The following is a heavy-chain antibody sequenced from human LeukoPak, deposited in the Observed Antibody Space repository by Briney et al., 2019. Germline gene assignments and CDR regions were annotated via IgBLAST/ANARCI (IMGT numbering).Heavy chain of an antibody. Sequence: ASVKVSCQASGYIFSNFEINWVRQAAGQGLEWMGWIRPNSGNTVYAQKFRGRVTFTRDTSANTAYMELNSLGSEDTGLYYCVRAVTDDDFSGGYPNWFDPWGQGTLVTVSS. V-gene: IGHV1-8*01. CDR3: VRAVTDDDFSGGYPNWFDP. CDR2: IRPNSGNT. J-gene: IGHJ5*02. CDR1: GYIFSNFE. D-gene: IGHD3-3*01.